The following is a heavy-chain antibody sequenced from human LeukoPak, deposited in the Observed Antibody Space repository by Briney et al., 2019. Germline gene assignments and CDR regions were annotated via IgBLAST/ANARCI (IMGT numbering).Heavy chain of an antibody. D-gene: IGHD3-22*01. CDR3: ARDYYDSSGYFDY. J-gene: IGHJ4*02. Sequence: ASVKVSCKASGGTFSSYAISWARQAPGQGLEWMGGIIPIFGTANYAQKFQGRVTITADESTSTAYMELSSLRSEDTAVYYCARDYYDSSGYFDYWGQGTLVTVSS. CDR1: GGTFSSYA. CDR2: IIPIFGTA. V-gene: IGHV1-69*01.